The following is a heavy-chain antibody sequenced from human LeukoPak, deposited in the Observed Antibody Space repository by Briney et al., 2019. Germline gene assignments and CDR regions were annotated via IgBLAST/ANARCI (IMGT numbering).Heavy chain of an antibody. CDR1: SGSISSSSYY. V-gene: IGHV4-39*01. CDR3: ARLATYYYYYYMDV. CDR2: IYYSGST. J-gene: IGHJ6*03. Sequence: SETLSLTCTVSSGSISSSSYYWGWIRQPPGKGLEWIVSIYYSGSTYYNPSLKSRVTISVDTSKNQFSLYLSSVTAADTAVYYCARLATYYYYYYMDVWGKGTTVTVSS. D-gene: IGHD1-26*01.